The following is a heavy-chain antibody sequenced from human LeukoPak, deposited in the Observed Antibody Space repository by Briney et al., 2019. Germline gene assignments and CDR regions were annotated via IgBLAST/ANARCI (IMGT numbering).Heavy chain of an antibody. CDR2: INPNSGGT. J-gene: IGHJ6*02. CDR3: ARDPILTGYCSGGSCYEDNYYYGMDV. V-gene: IGHV1-2*02. Sequence: ASVKVPCKASGYTFTGYYMHWVRQAPGQGLEWMGWINPNSGGTNYAQKFQGRVTMTRDTSISTAYMELSRLRSDDTAVYYCARDPILTGYCSGGSCYEDNYYYGMDVWGQGTTVTVSS. D-gene: IGHD2-15*01. CDR1: GYTFTGYY.